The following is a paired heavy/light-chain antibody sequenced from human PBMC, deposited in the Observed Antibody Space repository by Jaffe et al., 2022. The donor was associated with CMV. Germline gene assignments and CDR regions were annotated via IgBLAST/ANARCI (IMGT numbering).Heavy chain of an antibody. V-gene: IGHV1-18*04. J-gene: IGHJ6*03. CDR3: ARRRVVVPTADRNFYYYNYYMDV. CDR2: ISPYNSNT. CDR1: GYTFTTYG. Sequence: QVQLVQSGAEVKKPGASVTVSCKASGYTFTTYGISWVRQAPGQGLEWMGWISPYNSNTNYAQKLQGRVTITTDTSTSTASMELRSLRSDDTAVYYCARRRVVVPTADRNFYYYNYYMDVWGKGTTVTVSS. D-gene: IGHD2-2*01.
Light chain of an antibody. CDR2: EDN. V-gene: IGLV3-10*01. CDR3: YSTDSSDNHRGV. Sequence: SYELTQPPSVSVSPGQTARITCSGDALSKKYAYWYQQKPGQAPVLVIYEDNKRPSGIPERFSGSSSGTMATLTINGAQVEDEADYYCYSTDSSDNHRGVFGGGTKLTVL. J-gene: IGLJ2*01. CDR1: ALSKKY.